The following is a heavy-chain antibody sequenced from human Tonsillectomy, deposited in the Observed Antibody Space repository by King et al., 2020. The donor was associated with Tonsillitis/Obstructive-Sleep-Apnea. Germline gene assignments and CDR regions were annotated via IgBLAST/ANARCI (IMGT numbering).Heavy chain of an antibody. J-gene: IGHJ4*02. V-gene: IGHV3-11*05. CDR1: GFTFSDYY. Sequence: VQRVESGGGLVKPGGSLRLSCAASGFTFSDYYMSWIRQAPGKGVEWVSYISSRSSYTNYADSVKGRFTISRDNAKNSLYLQMNSLRAEDTALYYCASACCGGDSPPDYWGQGTLVTVSS. CDR2: ISSRSSYT. CDR3: ASACCGGDSPPDY. D-gene: IGHD2-21*01.